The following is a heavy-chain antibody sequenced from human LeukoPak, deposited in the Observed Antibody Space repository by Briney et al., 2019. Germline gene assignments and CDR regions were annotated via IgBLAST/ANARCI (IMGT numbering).Heavy chain of an antibody. V-gene: IGHV4-59*01. CDR1: GGSISAYY. J-gene: IGHJ4*02. CDR2: ISYSGST. CDR3: ARYGMATIQFFDY. Sequence: SETLSLTCTVSGGSISAYYWSWIRQPPGKGLEWVGYISYSGSTKYNPSLKSRVTISVDTSKNQFSLKLSSVTAADTAVYYCARYGMATIQFFDYWGQGTLFTVSS. D-gene: IGHD5-24*01.